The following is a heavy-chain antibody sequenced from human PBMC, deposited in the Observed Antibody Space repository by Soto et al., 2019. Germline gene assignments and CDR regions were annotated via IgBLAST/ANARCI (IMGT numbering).Heavy chain of an antibody. CDR3: ARTVAGTHYYYSMNV. CDR1: GFNFSIFA. V-gene: IGHV3-23*01. D-gene: IGHD6-19*01. J-gene: IGHJ6*02. Sequence: VGSLRLSCAGSGFNFSIFAMSWVRQAPGKGLEWVSGISGSGGRTYDADAVKGRFSISRDNSKNTLYLQMDGLRAEDTAIYYCARTVAGTHYYYSMNVWGQGTPVTVSS. CDR2: ISGSGGRT.